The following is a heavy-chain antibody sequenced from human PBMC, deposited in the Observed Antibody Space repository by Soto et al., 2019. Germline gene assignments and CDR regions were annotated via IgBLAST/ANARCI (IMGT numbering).Heavy chain of an antibody. J-gene: IGHJ4*02. CDR1: GFTFSNYA. Sequence: EVQLLESGGGLVQPGGSLRLSCAASGFTFSNYAMTWVRQAPGKGLEWVSVITGSGGGTYFVDSVKGRFTISRDNSTNTVYLQINSLRAEDTAVYYCAKRPLTAAGFDYWGQGTLVTVSS. D-gene: IGHD6-13*01. CDR3: AKRPLTAAGFDY. V-gene: IGHV3-23*01. CDR2: ITGSGGGT.